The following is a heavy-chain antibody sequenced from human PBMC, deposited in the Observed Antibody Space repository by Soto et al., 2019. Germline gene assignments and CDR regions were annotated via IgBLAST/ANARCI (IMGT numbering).Heavy chain of an antibody. J-gene: IGHJ4*02. Sequence: QVQLVQSGAEVKKPGASVKVSCKASGFTFTSYGISWVRQAPGQGLEWMGWISAYNGNTNYAQKLQGRVTMTTDTSTSTAYMELRSLRSDDTAVYYCARDRGIVGAIGTSYYFDYWGQGTLVTVSS. V-gene: IGHV1-18*04. D-gene: IGHD1-26*01. CDR2: ISAYNGNT. CDR1: GFTFTSYG. CDR3: ARDRGIVGAIGTSYYFDY.